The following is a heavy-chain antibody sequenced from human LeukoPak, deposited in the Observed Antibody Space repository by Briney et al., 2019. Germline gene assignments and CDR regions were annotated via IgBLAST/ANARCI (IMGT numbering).Heavy chain of an antibody. D-gene: IGHD6-13*01. Sequence: ASVKVSCKASGYTFTSYYMYWVRQAPGQGLEWMGMINSSGGSTTYAQKFQGRVTMTRDTSTSTVYMELSSLRSEDTAVYYCARDVGSSSWYFDYWGQGTLITVSS. J-gene: IGHJ4*02. CDR1: GYTFTSYY. CDR2: INSSGGST. V-gene: IGHV1-46*01. CDR3: ARDVGSSSWYFDY.